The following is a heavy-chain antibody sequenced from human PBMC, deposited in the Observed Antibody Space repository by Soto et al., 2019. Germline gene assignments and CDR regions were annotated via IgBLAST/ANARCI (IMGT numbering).Heavy chain of an antibody. D-gene: IGHD3-22*01. V-gene: IGHV3-30-3*01. Sequence: QVQLVESGGGVVQPGRSLRLSCAASGFTFSSYAMHWVRQAPGKGLEWVAVISYDGSNKYYADSVKGRFTISRDNSKNTLYLQMNSLRAEDTAVYYCAREGDYYDSPLSTGAFDIWGQGTMVTVSS. CDR3: AREGDYYDSPLSTGAFDI. CDR2: ISYDGSNK. J-gene: IGHJ3*02. CDR1: GFTFSSYA.